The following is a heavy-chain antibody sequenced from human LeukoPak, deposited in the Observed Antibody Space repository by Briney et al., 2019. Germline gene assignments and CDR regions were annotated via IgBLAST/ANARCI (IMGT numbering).Heavy chain of an antibody. CDR2: IKQDGSEK. V-gene: IGHV3-7*01. CDR1: GFTFSSYW. Sequence: PGGSLRLSCAASGFTFSSYWMSWVRQAPGKGLEWVANIKQDGSEKYYVDSVKGRFTISRDNAKNSLYLQMNSLRAEDTAVYYCAREVHPPTLLYYYYYYMDVWGKGTTVTVSS. CDR3: AREVHPPTLLYYYYYYMDV. D-gene: IGHD2-15*01. J-gene: IGHJ6*03.